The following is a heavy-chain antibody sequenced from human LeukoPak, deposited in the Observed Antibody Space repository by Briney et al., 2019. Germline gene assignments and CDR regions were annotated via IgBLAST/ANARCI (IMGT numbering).Heavy chain of an antibody. CDR2: IRYDGSNK. D-gene: IGHD2-2*02. J-gene: IGHJ4*02. CDR1: GFTFSSYG. Sequence: GGSLRLSCAASGFTFSSYGMHWVRQAPGKGLEWVAFIRYDGSNKYYADSVKGRFTISRDNSKNTLYLQMNSLRAEDTAVYYCAKVSIPYCSSTSCYTFDYWGQGTLFTVSS. V-gene: IGHV3-30*02. CDR3: AKVSIPYCSSTSCYTFDY.